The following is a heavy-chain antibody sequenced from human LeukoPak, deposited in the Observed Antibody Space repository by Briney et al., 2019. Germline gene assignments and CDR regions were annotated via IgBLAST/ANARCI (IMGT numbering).Heavy chain of an antibody. CDR2: IIPIFGTA. J-gene: IGHJ5*02. CDR3: ARESTISLNGWFDP. Sequence: SVKVSCKASGGTFSSYAIGWVRQAPGQGLEWMGGIIPIFGTANYAQKFQGRVTITADESTSTAYMELSSLRSEDTAVYYCARESTISLNGWFDPWGQGTLVTVSS. CDR1: GGTFSSYA. V-gene: IGHV1-69*13. D-gene: IGHD3-9*01.